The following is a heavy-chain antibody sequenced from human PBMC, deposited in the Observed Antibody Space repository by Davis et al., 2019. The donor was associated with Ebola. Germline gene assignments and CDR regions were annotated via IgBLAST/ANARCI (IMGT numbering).Heavy chain of an antibody. J-gene: IGHJ4*02. Sequence: PGGSLRLSCAASGFTFSSYSMNWVRQAPGKGLEWVSYISSSSSTIYYADSVKGRFTISRDNAKNSLYLQMNSLRDEDTAVYYCARDSYIWGSYRYPLPFDYWGQGTLVTVSS. CDR1: GFTFSSYS. CDR3: ARDSYIWGSYRYPLPFDY. CDR2: ISSSSSTI. D-gene: IGHD3-16*02. V-gene: IGHV3-48*02.